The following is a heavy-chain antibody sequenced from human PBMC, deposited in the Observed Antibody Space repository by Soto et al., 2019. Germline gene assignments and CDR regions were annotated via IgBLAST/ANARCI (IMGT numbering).Heavy chain of an antibody. Sequence: QLQLQESGPGLVKPSETLSLTCTVSGGSISSSSYYWGWIRQPPGKGLEWIGSIYYSGSTYYNPSLKSRVTISVDTSKNQFSLKLSSVTAADTAVYYCAIHLGYEGVDYWGQGTLVTVSS. V-gene: IGHV4-39*01. J-gene: IGHJ4*02. CDR3: AIHLGYEGVDY. CDR1: GGSISSSSYY. D-gene: IGHD5-12*01. CDR2: IYYSGST.